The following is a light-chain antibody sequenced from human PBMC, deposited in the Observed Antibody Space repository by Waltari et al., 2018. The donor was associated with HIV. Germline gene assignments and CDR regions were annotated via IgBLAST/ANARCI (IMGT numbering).Light chain of an antibody. J-gene: IGLJ2*01. V-gene: IGLV10-54*04. CDR2: RDN. Sequence: QAGLTQPPSVSKGMRQTATLTCTGNSNNVGNQGAAWLQQHQGHPPKLLSYRDNKRPSGISERFCASRSGNTASLTITGVQPEDEADYFGATWDISLSAVVFGGGTTLTVL. CDR1: SNNVGNQG. CDR3: ATWDISLSAVV.